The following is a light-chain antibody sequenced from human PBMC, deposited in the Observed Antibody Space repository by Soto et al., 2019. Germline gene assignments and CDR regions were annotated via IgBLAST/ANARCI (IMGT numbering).Light chain of an antibody. CDR2: EVS. V-gene: IGLV2-14*01. CDR1: SSDVRGYNY. CDR3: SSYRSSSTPGWV. J-gene: IGLJ3*02. Sequence: QSALTQPASVSGSPGQSITISCTGTSSDVRGYNYVSWYQQHPGKAPKLMIYEVSNRPSGVSNRFSGSKSGNTASLTISGLQAEDEADYYCSSYRSSSTPGWVFGGGTKLTVL.